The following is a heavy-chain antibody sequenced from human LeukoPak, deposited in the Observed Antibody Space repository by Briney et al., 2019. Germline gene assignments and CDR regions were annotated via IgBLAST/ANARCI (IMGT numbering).Heavy chain of an antibody. V-gene: IGHV4-39*01. J-gene: IGHJ6*02. CDR1: GGSISSSSYY. CDR2: IYYSGST. D-gene: IGHD6-13*01. Sequence: PSETLSLTCTVSGGSISSSSYYWGWIRQPPGKGLEWIGSIYYSGSTYYNPSLKSRVTISVDTSKNQFSLKLSSVTAADTAVYYCAQEFELAAAPLMGLYYGMDVWGQGTTVTVSS. CDR3: AQEFELAAAPLMGLYYGMDV.